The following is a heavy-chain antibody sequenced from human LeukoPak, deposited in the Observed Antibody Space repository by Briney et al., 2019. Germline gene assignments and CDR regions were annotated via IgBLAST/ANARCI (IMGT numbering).Heavy chain of an antibody. D-gene: IGHD2-2*01. CDR2: ISAYNGNT. CDR3: ARYCSSTSCYHYYGMDV. CDR1: GYTFTSYG. J-gene: IGHJ6*02. Sequence: ASVKVSCKASGYTFTSYGISWVRQAPGQGLEGMGWISAYNGNTNYAQKLQGRVTMTTDTSTSTAYMELRSLRSDDTAVYYCARYCSSTSCYHYYGMDVWGQGTTVTVS. V-gene: IGHV1-18*01.